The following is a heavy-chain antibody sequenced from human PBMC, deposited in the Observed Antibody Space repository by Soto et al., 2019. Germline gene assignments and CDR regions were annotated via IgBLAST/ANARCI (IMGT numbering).Heavy chain of an antibody. Sequence: PGGSLRLSCAASGFTFTTYAMSWVRQAPGKGLEWVSDISGSGGVTYYADSVKGRFTVSRDNFKNTLYLQMNSLRAEDTAMYYCAKEPLTVPLSQFDYWGQGTLVTASS. CDR3: AKEPLTVPLSQFDY. CDR2: ISGSGGVT. J-gene: IGHJ4*02. CDR1: GFTFTTYA. D-gene: IGHD4-17*01. V-gene: IGHV3-23*01.